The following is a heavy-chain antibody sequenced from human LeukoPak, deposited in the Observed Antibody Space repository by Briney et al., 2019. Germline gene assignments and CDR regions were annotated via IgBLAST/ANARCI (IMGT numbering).Heavy chain of an antibody. CDR1: GYTFTSSG. CDR2: ISAYNGDT. CDR3: ARGAYFDY. J-gene: IGHJ4*02. V-gene: IGHV1-18*01. Sequence: GASVKVSCKASGYTFTSSGINWVRQAPGQGLEWMGWISAYNGDTNYAQNLQGGVTMTTDTSTRTAYMEPRSLRSDDTAVYYCARGAYFDYWGQGTLVTVSS.